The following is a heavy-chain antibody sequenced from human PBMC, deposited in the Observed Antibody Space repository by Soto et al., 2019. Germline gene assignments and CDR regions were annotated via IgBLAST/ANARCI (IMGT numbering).Heavy chain of an antibody. D-gene: IGHD3-16*01. V-gene: IGHV3-21*01. CDR1: GFTFSSHT. CDR3: ARGYDVVRVPVAIRVGYFDH. Sequence: EVDPVESGGGLAKPGGALRLSCTDSGFTFSSHTMNWVRQAPGKGLEWVSSISATGSDIYYGDSVMGRFTISRDNAKNSLYLQLNNLRVEDTAVYYCARGYDVVRVPVAIRVGYFDHWGQGTVVTVSS. CDR2: ISATGSDI. J-gene: IGHJ4*02.